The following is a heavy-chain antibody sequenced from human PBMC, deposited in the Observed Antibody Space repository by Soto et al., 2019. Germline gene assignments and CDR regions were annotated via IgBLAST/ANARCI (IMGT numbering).Heavy chain of an antibody. CDR1: DGSIRNYY. V-gene: IGHV4-59*01. CDR2: IYYTGST. J-gene: IGHJ4*02. Sequence: SETLSLTCTVSDGSIRNYYWSWIRQPPGKGLEWIGHIYYTGSTKYNPSLKSRVIMSVDTSKNQFSLNLSSVTAADTAVYYCARHDVLDYWCQATLVTLS. D-gene: IGHD6-6*01. CDR3: ARHDVLDY.